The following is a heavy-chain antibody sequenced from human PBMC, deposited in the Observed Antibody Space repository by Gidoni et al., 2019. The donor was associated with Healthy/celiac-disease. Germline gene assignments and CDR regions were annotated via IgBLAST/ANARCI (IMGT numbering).Heavy chain of an antibody. V-gene: IGHV4-30-4*01. CDR3: ARGLAYCGGDCYWGEGLGAFDI. Sequence: QVQLQESGPGLVKPSQTLSLTCTVSGGSISSGDYYWSWIRQPPGKGLEWIGYIYYSGSTYYNPSLKSRVTISVDTSKNQFSLKLSSVTAADTAVYYCARGLAYCGGDCYWGEGLGAFDIWGQGTMVTVSS. CDR1: GGSISSGDYY. J-gene: IGHJ3*02. D-gene: IGHD2-21*02. CDR2: IYYSGST.